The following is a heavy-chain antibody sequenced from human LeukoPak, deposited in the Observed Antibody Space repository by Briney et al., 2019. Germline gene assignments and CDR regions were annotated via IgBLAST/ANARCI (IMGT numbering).Heavy chain of an antibody. V-gene: IGHV4-59*12. CDR3: ARYEWLPSYGNALDI. D-gene: IGHD5-12*01. J-gene: IGHJ3*02. Sequence: SETLSLTCTVSGGSISSYYWSWIRQPPGKGLEWIGYIYYSGSTNYNPSLKSRVTISIDRSKNQFSLKLNSVTAADTAVYYCARYEWLPSYGNALDIWGQGTMVTVSS. CDR2: IYYSGST. CDR1: GGSISSYY.